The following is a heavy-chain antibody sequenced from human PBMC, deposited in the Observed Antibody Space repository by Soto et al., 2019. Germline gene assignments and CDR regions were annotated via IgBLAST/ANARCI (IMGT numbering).Heavy chain of an antibody. CDR1: GGNFTSYA. D-gene: IGHD6-13*01. V-gene: IGHV1-69*01. J-gene: IGHJ5*02. CDR2: IVPLFGTT. Sequence: QVQLVQSGAEVKKPGSSVKVSCKASGGNFTSYAISWVRQAPGQGLEFMGGIVPLFGTTNYAHKFRGRVTVTADASTSTVYMEMSSLRSEDTAVYYCAKASVRSWYNWFDPWGQGTLVSVST. CDR3: AKASVRSWYNWFDP.